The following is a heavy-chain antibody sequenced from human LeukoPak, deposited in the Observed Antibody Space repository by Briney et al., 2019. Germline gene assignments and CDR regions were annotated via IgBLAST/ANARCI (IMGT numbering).Heavy chain of an antibody. D-gene: IGHD2-2*01. Sequence: SETLSLTCAVYGGSFSGYYWSWIRQPPGKGLEWIGEINHSGSTNYNPSLKSRVTISVDTSENQFSLKLSSVTAADTAVYYCARGIHLIVVVPAAMIADAFDIWGQGTMVTVSS. CDR2: INHSGST. V-gene: IGHV4-34*01. CDR3: ARGIHLIVVVPAAMIADAFDI. J-gene: IGHJ3*02. CDR1: GGSFSGYY.